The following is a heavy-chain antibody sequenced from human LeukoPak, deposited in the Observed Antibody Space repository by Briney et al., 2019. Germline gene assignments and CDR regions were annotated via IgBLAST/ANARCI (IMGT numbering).Heavy chain of an antibody. Sequence: GGSLRLSCAASGVAFSSYAMSWVRQAPGKGLERVSAITAGGGSTYYADSVKGRFTISRDNSKNTLYLQINSLRAEDTAVYYCANYDSGTYYRRPFDCWGQGTLVTVSS. CDR2: ITAGGGST. V-gene: IGHV3-23*01. J-gene: IGHJ4*02. CDR1: GVAFSSYA. D-gene: IGHD3-22*01. CDR3: ANYDSGTYYRRPFDC.